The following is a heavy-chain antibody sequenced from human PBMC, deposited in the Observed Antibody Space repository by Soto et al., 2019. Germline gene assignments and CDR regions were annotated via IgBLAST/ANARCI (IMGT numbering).Heavy chain of an antibody. CDR1: GDTISTGGYT. CDR3: ARGPSEGYYYYYYGMDV. Sequence: PSETLSLTCDVSGDTISTGGYTWAWIRQPPGKALEWIGHTYHSGNPYYNPSLKSRVTISVDRSKNQFSLKLSSVTAADTAVYYCARGPSEGYYYYYYGMDVWGQGTTVTVSS. CDR2: TYHSGNP. V-gene: IGHV4-30-2*01. J-gene: IGHJ6*02.